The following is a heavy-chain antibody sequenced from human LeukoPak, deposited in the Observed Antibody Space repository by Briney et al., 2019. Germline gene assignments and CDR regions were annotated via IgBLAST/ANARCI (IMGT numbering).Heavy chain of an antibody. V-gene: IGHV1-8*01. CDR1: GYTFTSYD. CDR2: MNPNSGNT. CDR3: ARVLFYDYVWGSTGYYYGMDV. J-gene: IGHJ6*02. Sequence: GASVKVSCKDSGYTFTSYDINWVRQATGQGLEWMGWMNPNSGNTGYAQKFQGRVTMTRNTSISTAYMELSSLRSEDTAVYYCARVLFYDYVWGSTGYYYGMDVWGQGTTVTVSS. D-gene: IGHD3-16*01.